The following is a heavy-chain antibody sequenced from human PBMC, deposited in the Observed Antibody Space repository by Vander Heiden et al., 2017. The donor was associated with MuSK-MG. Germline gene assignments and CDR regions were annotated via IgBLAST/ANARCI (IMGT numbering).Heavy chain of an antibody. J-gene: IGHJ4*02. CDR1: GFTFGSYY. CDR3: AREGEWFGEFPFDY. Sequence: EVQLVESGGGLVQPGGSLSLSCAASGFTFGSYYMSWVRQAPGKGLEWVANIKRDGSEKYYVDSVKGRFTISRDNTKNSLSLQMNSLRAEDTAVYYCAREGEWFGEFPFDYWGQGTLVTVSS. D-gene: IGHD3-10*01. V-gene: IGHV3-7*03. CDR2: IKRDGSEK.